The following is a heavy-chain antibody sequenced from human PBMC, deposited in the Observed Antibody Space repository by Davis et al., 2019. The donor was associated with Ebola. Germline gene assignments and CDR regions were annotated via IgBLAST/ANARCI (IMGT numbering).Heavy chain of an antibody. CDR3: ARHHGDIDAFDI. CDR2: IYYSGST. V-gene: IGHV4-59*04. Sequence: MPSETLSLTCTVSGGSISSYYWSWIRQPPGKGLEWIGYIYYSGSTYYNPSLKSRVTISVDTSKNQFSLKLSSVTAADTAVYYCARHHGDIDAFDIWGQGTMVTVSS. D-gene: IGHD3-10*01. J-gene: IGHJ3*02. CDR1: GGSISSYY.